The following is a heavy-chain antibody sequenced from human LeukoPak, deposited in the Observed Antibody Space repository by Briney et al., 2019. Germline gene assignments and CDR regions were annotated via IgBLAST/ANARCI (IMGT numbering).Heavy chain of an antibody. Sequence: SVKVSCKASGGTFSSYAISWVRQAPGQGLEWMGGIIPIVGTANYAQKFQGRVTITADESTSTAYMELSSLRSEDTAVYYCAREGAHGTFPLDNYYGMDVWGQGTTVTVSS. CDR2: IIPIVGTA. CDR1: GGTFSSYA. J-gene: IGHJ6*02. D-gene: IGHD4/OR15-4a*01. V-gene: IGHV1-69*13. CDR3: AREGAHGTFPLDNYYGMDV.